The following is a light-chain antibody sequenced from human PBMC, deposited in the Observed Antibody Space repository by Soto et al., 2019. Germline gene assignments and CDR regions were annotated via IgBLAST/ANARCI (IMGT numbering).Light chain of an antibody. CDR2: WAS. V-gene: IGKV4-1*01. J-gene: IGKJ1*01. CDR1: QTVLYSSNNKNY. CDR3: QQYYITPRT. Sequence: DIVMTQSPDSLAVSLGERATINCKSSQTVLYSSNNKNYLAWYQQKPGQPPKLLISWASTRESGVPDRFSGSGSGTDFTLTISSLQAEDVAVYYCQQYYITPRTFGQGTKVEIK.